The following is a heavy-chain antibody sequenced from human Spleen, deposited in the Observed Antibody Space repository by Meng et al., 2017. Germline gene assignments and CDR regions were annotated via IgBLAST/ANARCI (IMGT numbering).Heavy chain of an antibody. V-gene: IGHV4-34*01. D-gene: IGHD4-11*01. Sequence: QVQLQQLGAGLLKPSETLSLTGVVSGGSFSDYYWSGIRQPPGKGLEWIGEINHSGSTNYNPSLESRATISVDTSQNNLSLKLSSVTAADSAVYYCARGPTTMAHDFDFWGQGTLVTVSS. CDR2: INHSGST. CDR1: GGSFSDYY. CDR3: ARGPTTMAHDFDF. J-gene: IGHJ4*02.